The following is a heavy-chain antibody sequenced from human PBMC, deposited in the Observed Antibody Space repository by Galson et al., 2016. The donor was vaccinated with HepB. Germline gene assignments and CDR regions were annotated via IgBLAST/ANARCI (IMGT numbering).Heavy chain of an antibody. Sequence: SLRLSCAASGFTFASYGMHCVRQAPGKGLERVGRVKSYTDGGTTDYAAPMKGRFSLSRDESNNRLYLQMNSLKTEDTAVYYCTTSSTRGYTYGPSAYWGRGTLVAVSS. CDR1: GFTFASYG. V-gene: IGHV3-15*01. CDR2: VKSYTDGGTT. J-gene: IGHJ4*02. CDR3: TTSSTRGYTYGPSAY. D-gene: IGHD5-18*01.